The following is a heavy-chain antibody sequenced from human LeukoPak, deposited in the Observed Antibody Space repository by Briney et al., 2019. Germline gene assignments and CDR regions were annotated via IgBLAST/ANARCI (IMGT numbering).Heavy chain of an antibody. V-gene: IGHV1-18*01. CDR2: ISAYNGNT. D-gene: IGHD3-22*01. J-gene: IGHJ4*02. CDR1: GYTFTSYG. CDR3: ARGYTYYYDSSGYSGDEGVDY. Sequence: ASVKVSCKASGYTFTSYGISWVRQAPGQGLEWMGWISAYNGNTNYAQKLQGRVTMTTDTSTSTAYMELRSLRSDDTAVYYCARGYTYYYDSSGYSGDEGVDYWGQGTLVTVSS.